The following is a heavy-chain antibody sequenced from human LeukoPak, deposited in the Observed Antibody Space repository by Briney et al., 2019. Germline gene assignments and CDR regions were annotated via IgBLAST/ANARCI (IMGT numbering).Heavy chain of an antibody. Sequence: SVKVSCKASGGTFSSYAISWVRQAPGQGLEWMGGIIPIFGTANYAQKFQGRVTITADESTSTAYMELSSLRSEDTAVYYCARGKSIVLMVYAPFDYWGQGTLVTVSS. CDR3: ARGKSIVLMVYAPFDY. CDR1: GGTFSSYA. V-gene: IGHV1-69*13. CDR2: IIPIFGTA. J-gene: IGHJ4*02. D-gene: IGHD2-8*01.